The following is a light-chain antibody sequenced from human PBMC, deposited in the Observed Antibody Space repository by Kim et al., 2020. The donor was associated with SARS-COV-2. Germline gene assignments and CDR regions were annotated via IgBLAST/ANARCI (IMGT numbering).Light chain of an antibody. Sequence: NFMLTQPHSVSESPGKTVTLSCTGSSGSIASNYVQWYQQRPGSAPTTVLYEDNQRPSGVPDRFSGSIDSSSNTASLTISGLKTEDEADYPCQSYDSSNRVFGGGTQLTVL. CDR2: EDN. CDR3: QSYDSSNRV. V-gene: IGLV6-57*02. CDR1: SGSIASNY. J-gene: IGLJ3*02.